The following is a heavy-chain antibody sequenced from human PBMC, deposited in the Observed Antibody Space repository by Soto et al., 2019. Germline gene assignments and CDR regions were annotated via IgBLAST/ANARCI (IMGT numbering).Heavy chain of an antibody. V-gene: IGHV3-23*01. D-gene: IGHD2-2*01. CDR2: ISGSGGST. Sequence: PGGSLRLSCAASGFTFSSYAMSWVRQAPGKGLEWVSAISGSGGSTYYADSVKGRFTISRDNSKNTLYLQMNSLRAEDTAVYYCAKLVAGSIVVVPAAYPKGAFDIWGQGTMVTVSS. CDR3: AKLVAGSIVVVPAAYPKGAFDI. J-gene: IGHJ3*02. CDR1: GFTFSSYA.